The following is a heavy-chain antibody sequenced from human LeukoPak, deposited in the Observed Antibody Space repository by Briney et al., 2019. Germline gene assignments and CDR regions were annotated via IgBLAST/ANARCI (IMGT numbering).Heavy chain of an antibody. CDR2: ISYDGSNK. Sequence: QPGRSLRLSCAASGFTFSSYAMHWVRQAPGKGLEWVAVISYDGSNKYYADSVKGRFTISRDNSKNTLYLQMNRLRAEDTAVYYCARGPRGTIFGVVTLYYFDYWGQGTLVTVSS. CDR3: ARGPRGTIFGVVTLYYFDY. CDR1: GFTFSSYA. D-gene: IGHD3-3*01. V-gene: IGHV3-30*04. J-gene: IGHJ4*02.